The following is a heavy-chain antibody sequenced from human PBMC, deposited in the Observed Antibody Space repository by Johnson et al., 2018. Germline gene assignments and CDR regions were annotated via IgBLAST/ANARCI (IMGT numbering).Heavy chain of an antibody. CDR2: IWYDGRNK. V-gene: IGHV3-33*01. D-gene: IGHD3-10*01. J-gene: IGHJ4*02. Sequence: QVQLVQSGGGVVQPGGSXRLSCAASGFTFTTHGMHWVRQAPGEGLEWVAVIWYDGRNKYYAASVKGRFTISRDNSKNVLFLQMNSLKAEDTAVYYCARFLNQLNSGNYYVDWGQGTLVTVSS. CDR1: GFTFTTHG. CDR3: ARFLNQLNSGNYYVD.